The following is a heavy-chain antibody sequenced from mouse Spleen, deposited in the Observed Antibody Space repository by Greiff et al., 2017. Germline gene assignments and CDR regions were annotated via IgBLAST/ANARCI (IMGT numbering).Heavy chain of an antibody. V-gene: IGHV5-6*01. J-gene: IGHJ4*01. CDR1: GFTFSSYG. CDR2: ISSGGSYT. CDR3: ACSSFYAMDY. D-gene: IGHD1-1*01. Sequence: ESGGDLVKPGGSLKLSCAASGFTFSSYGMSWVRQTPDKRLEWVATISSGGSYTYYPDSVKGRFTISRDNAKNTLYLQMSSLKSEDTAMYYCACSSFYAMDYWGQGTSVTVSS.